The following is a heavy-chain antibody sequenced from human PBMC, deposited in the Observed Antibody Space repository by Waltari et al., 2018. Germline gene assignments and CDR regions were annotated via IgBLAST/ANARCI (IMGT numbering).Heavy chain of an antibody. D-gene: IGHD3-3*01. CDR1: GGSISSSSYY. CDR3: ARGRGGFWSGYSDY. Sequence: QLQLQESGPGLVKPSETLSLTCTVSGGSISSSSYYWGWLRQPPGKGLEWIGSIYYSGGTFSNPSLKSRVTISVDTSKNQFSLKLSSVTAADTAVYYCARGRGGFWSGYSDYWGQGTLVTVSS. J-gene: IGHJ4*02. V-gene: IGHV4-39*07. CDR2: IYYSGGT.